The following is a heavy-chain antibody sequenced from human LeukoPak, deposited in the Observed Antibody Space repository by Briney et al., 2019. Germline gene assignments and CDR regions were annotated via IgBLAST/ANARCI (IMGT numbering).Heavy chain of an antibody. Sequence: ASVKVSCKASGYTFTSYYMHWVRQAPGQGLEWMGIINPSGGSTSYAQKFQGRVTMTRDTPTSTVYMELSSLRSEDTAVYYCARGGYDFWSGYWVYYFDYWGQGTLVTVSS. CDR1: GYTFTSYY. CDR2: INPSGGST. J-gene: IGHJ4*02. D-gene: IGHD3-3*01. V-gene: IGHV1-46*03. CDR3: ARGGYDFWSGYWVYYFDY.